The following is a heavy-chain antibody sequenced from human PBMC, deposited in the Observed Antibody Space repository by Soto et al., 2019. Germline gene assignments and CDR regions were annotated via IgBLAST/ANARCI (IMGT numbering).Heavy chain of an antibody. Sequence: PSETLSLTCTVSGGSISSSSYYWGWIRQPPGKGLEWIGSIYYSGSTYYNPSLKSRVTISVDTSKNQFSLKLSSVTAADTAVYYCAGHLYGDYDLNWFDPWGQGTLVTVSS. J-gene: IGHJ5*02. CDR2: IYYSGST. CDR1: GGSISSSSYY. CDR3: AGHLYGDYDLNWFDP. D-gene: IGHD4-17*01. V-gene: IGHV4-39*01.